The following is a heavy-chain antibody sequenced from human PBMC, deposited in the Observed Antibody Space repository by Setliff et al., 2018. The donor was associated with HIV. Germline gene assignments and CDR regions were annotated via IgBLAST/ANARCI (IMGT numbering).Heavy chain of an antibody. V-gene: IGHV1-18*01. CDR3: AGSGYCSGGSCFDY. D-gene: IGHD2-15*01. J-gene: IGHJ4*02. CDR1: GYTFTSYG. Sequence: GPSVKVSCKASGYTFTSYGISWVRQAPGQGLEWMGWISAYNGNTNYAQKLQGRVTMTTDTSTSTAYMELRSLRSDDTAVYYCAGSGYCSGGSCFDYWGQGTLVTVSS. CDR2: ISAYNGNT.